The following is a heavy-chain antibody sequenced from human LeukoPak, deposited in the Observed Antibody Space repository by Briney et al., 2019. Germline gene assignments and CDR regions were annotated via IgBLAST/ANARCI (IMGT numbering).Heavy chain of an antibody. D-gene: IGHD3-16*02. CDR3: ARLSPIGDYVWGSYRSPDAFDI. CDR2: IYYSGST. Sequence: KPSETLSLTCTVSGGSISSSSYYWGWIRQPPGKGLEWIGSIYYSGSTYYNPSLKSRVTISVDTSKNQFSLKLSSVTAADTAVYYCARLSPIGDYVWGSYRSPDAFDIWGQGTMVTVSS. J-gene: IGHJ3*02. CDR1: GGSISSSSYY. V-gene: IGHV4-39*07.